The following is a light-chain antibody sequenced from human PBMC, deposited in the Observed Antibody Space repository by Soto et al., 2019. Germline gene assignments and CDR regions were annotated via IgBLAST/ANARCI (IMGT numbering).Light chain of an antibody. CDR1: QSVTLD. CDR3: QQYNHLES. V-gene: IGKV3-15*01. J-gene: IGKJ4*01. CDR2: AAS. Sequence: EIVMTQSPATLSVSPGGSATLSCRASQSVTLDLAWYQQRPGQAPRLLIYAASTRATGVPARFSGSGSGTEFTLTISSPESEDFAVYYCQQYNHLESFGGGTKVEIK.